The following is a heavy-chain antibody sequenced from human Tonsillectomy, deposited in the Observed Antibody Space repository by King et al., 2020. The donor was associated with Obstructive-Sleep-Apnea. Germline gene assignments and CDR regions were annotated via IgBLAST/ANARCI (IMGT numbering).Heavy chain of an antibody. CDR3: ARGVNYYGPGSIVHFFDY. D-gene: IGHD3-10*01. CDR2: SYYSGST. Sequence: QLQESGPGLVKPSETLSLSCTVSGGSISSYYSSWIRQPPGKGLEWIGDSYYSGSTNYNPSLKSRVTISVDTSKNQFSLKLSSVTAADTALDYCARGVNYYGPGSIVHFFDYWGQGTLVTVSS. V-gene: IGHV4-59*01. CDR1: GGSISSYY. J-gene: IGHJ4*02.